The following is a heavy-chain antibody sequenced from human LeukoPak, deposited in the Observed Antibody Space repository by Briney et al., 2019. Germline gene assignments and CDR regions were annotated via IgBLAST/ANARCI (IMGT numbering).Heavy chain of an antibody. CDR3: ARLRYDSSGYYPRIDY. V-gene: IGHV4-59*01. J-gene: IGHJ4*02. Sequence: SETLSLTCTVSGGSISSYYWSWIRQPPGKGLEWIGYIYYSGSTNYNPSLKSRVTISVDTSKNQFSLKLSSVTAADTAVYYCARLRYDSSGYYPRIDYWGQGTLVTVSS. CDR1: GGSISSYY. D-gene: IGHD3-22*01. CDR2: IYYSGST.